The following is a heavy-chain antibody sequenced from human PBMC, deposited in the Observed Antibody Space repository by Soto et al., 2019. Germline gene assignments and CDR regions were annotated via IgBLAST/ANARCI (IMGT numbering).Heavy chain of an antibody. V-gene: IGHV3-23*01. CDR3: ASILSGVTISTSAYYFDY. CDR1: GFTFSSYA. D-gene: IGHD3-16*01. CDR2: ISGSGGST. J-gene: IGHJ4*02. Sequence: PGGSLRLSCAASGFTFSSYAMSWVRQAPGKGLEWVSAISGSGGSTYYADSVRGRFTISRDNSKNTLYQQMNSLRAEDTAVYYCASILSGVTISTSAYYFDYWGQGTLVTVSS.